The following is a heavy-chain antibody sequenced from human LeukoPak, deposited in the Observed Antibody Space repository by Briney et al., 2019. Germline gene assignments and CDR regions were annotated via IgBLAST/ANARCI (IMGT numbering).Heavy chain of an antibody. D-gene: IGHD1-20*01. CDR3: ARGRGSGGITGKSRSWFDP. CDR2: INHSGST. Sequence: SETLSLTCAVYGGSFSGYYWSWIRQPPGKGLEWIGEINHSGSTNYNPSLKSRVTISVDTSKNQFSLKLSSVTAADTAVYYCARGRGSGGITGKSRSWFDPWGQGTLVTVSS. CDR1: GGSFSGYY. J-gene: IGHJ5*02. V-gene: IGHV4-34*01.